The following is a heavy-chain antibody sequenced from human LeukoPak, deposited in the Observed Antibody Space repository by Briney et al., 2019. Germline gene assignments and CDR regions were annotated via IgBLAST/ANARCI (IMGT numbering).Heavy chain of an antibody. D-gene: IGHD3-10*01. CDR3: ARCPTFYGSASLYYFDY. Sequence: PSETLSLTCTVSGGSVSSGSYYWSWIRQPPGKGLEWIGYIYYSGSTNYNPSLKSRVTISVDTSKNQFSLKLSSVTAADTAVYYCARCPTFYGSASLYYFDYWGQGTLVTVSS. V-gene: IGHV4-61*01. J-gene: IGHJ4*02. CDR2: IYYSGST. CDR1: GGSVSSGSYY.